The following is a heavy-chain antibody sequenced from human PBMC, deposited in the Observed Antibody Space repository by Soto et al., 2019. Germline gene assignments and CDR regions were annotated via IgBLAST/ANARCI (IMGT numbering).Heavy chain of an antibody. CDR3: ARDRLGYCSGGTCHRYFDY. CDR2: IYYSGST. D-gene: IGHD2-15*01. Sequence: SETLSLTCTVSGGSISSYYWSWIRQPPGKGLEWIGYIYYSGSTNYNPSLRSRVTISVDTSKNQFSLKLTSVTAADAAVYYCARDRLGYCSGGTCHRYFDYWGQGTLVTVSS. V-gene: IGHV4-59*01. CDR1: GGSISSYY. J-gene: IGHJ4*02.